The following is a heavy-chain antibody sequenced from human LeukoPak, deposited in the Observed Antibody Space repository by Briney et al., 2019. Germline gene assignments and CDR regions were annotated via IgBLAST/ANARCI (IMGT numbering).Heavy chain of an antibody. Sequence: SETLSLTCTVSGYSISSGYYWSWIRQPPGKGLEWIGYIYYTGSTNHNPSLKSRVTISVDTSKNQFSLKLSSVTAADTAVYYCARFVYSGYDFRGAMDVWGKGTTVTVSS. V-gene: IGHV4-61*01. J-gene: IGHJ6*03. CDR2: IYYTGST. D-gene: IGHD5-12*01. CDR3: ARFVYSGYDFRGAMDV. CDR1: GYSISSGYY.